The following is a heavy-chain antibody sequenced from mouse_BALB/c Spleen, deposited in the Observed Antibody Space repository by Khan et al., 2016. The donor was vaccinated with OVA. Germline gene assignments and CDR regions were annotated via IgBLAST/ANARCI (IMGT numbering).Heavy chain of an antibody. D-gene: IGHD1-1*01. CDR1: GYTFTDYY. CDR3: ASGGLLRGTMNY. V-gene: IGHV1-84*02. J-gene: IGHJ4*01. CDR2: IYPGSGNT. Sequence: QVQLKESGPELVKPGASVKISCKASGYTFTDYYIHWVKQKPGQGLEWIGWIYPGSGNTKYNAKFKDKATLTVETSSSTAYMRFSSLTSEDTAVYFWASGGLLRGTMNYWGQGTSVTVSS.